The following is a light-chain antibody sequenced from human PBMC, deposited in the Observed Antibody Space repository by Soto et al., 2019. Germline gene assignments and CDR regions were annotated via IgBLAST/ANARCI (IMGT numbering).Light chain of an antibody. V-gene: IGKV3-11*01. J-gene: IGKJ2*01. CDR3: QQHGDWLYT. CDR1: QSVGRS. CDR2: DAS. Sequence: IVLTQSPATLSLSPGERATLSCRASQSVGRSLAWYQQKPGQAPRLLIYDASIRLTGIPARFSGSGSGTDFSLTISSLEPEDFAVYYCQQHGDWLYTFGQGTNLDI.